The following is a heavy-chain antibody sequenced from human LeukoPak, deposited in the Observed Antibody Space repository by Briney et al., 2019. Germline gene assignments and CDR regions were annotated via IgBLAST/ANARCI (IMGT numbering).Heavy chain of an antibody. V-gene: IGHV4-34*01. D-gene: IGHD3-10*01. J-gene: IGHJ4*02. CDR2: INHSGST. CDR1: GGSFSGYY. CDR3: ARHSEIGSYYFDY. Sequence: SETLSLTCAVYGGSFSGYYWSWIRQPPGKGLEWIGEINHSGSTNYNPSLKSRVTISLDTSNNQFSLKLSSVTAADTAVYYCARHSEIGSYYFDYWGQGTLVTVSS.